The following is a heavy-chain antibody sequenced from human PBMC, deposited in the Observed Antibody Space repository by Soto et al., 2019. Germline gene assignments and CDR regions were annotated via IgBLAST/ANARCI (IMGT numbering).Heavy chain of an antibody. D-gene: IGHD1-26*01. CDR3: ARDQYAVGGDF. V-gene: IGHV1-18*01. Sequence: QVPLVQSGAEVKKPGASVKVSCKASGYTFTDYGVSWVRQAPGQGLEWMGWINTYNGKTNYAPKVQARVTMTTDTSTTTAYMELRSLKSDDTAVYFCARDQYAVGGDFWGQGTLVTFSS. CDR2: INTYNGKT. CDR1: GYTFTDYG. J-gene: IGHJ4*02.